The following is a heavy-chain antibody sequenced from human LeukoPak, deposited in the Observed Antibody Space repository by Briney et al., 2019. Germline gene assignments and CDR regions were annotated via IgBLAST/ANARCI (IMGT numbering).Heavy chain of an antibody. J-gene: IGHJ4*02. V-gene: IGHV4-4*07. CDR3: ARVVEGMVRGSVYFDY. CDR1: GGSISSYY. D-gene: IGHD3-10*01. CDR2: IYTSGST. Sequence: SETLSLTCTVSGGSISSYYWSWIRQPAGKGLEWIGRIYTSGSTNYNPSLKSRVTVSVDTSKNQFSLKLSSVTAADTAVYYCARVVEGMVRGSVYFDYWGQGTLVTVSS.